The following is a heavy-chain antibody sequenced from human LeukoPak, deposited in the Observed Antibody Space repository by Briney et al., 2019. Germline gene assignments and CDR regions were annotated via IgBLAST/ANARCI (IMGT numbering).Heavy chain of an antibody. V-gene: IGHV4-59*08. CDR2: IYYSGST. D-gene: IGHD2-15*01. CDR3: ARTGRAYQGYCSGGSCYPDY. CDR1: GGSISSYY. J-gene: IGHJ4*02. Sequence: ASETLSLTCTVSGGSISSYYWSWIRQPPGKGLEWIGYIYYSGSTNYNPSLKSRVTISVDTSKNQFSLKLSSVTAADTAVYYCARTGRAYQGYCSGGSCYPDYWGQGTLATVSS.